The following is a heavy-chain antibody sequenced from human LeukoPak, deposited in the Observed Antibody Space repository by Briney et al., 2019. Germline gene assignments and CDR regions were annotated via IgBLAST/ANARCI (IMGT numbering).Heavy chain of an antibody. D-gene: IGHD3-16*01. CDR1: GGSFSGYY. Sequence: KPSETLSLTCAVYGGSFSGYYWSWIRQPPGKGLEWIGEINHSGSTNYNPSLKSRVTISVDTSKNQFSLKLSSVTAADTAVYYCARGGGFEFDYWGQGTLVTVSS. CDR3: ARGGGFEFDY. J-gene: IGHJ4*02. CDR2: INHSGST. V-gene: IGHV4-34*01.